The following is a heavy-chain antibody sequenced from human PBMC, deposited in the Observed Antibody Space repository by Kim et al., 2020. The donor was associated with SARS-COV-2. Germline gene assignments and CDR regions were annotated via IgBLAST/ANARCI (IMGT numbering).Heavy chain of an antibody. CDR2: ISYDGSNK. D-gene: IGHD6-13*01. CDR1: GFTFSSYG. Sequence: GGSLRLSCAASGFTFSSYGMHWVRQAPGKGLEWVAVISYDGSNKYYADSVKGRFTISRDNSKNTLYLQMNSLRAEDTAVYYCAKGEWYSSSWYGGFFDYWGQGTLVTVSS. V-gene: IGHV3-30*18. J-gene: IGHJ4*02. CDR3: AKGEWYSSSWYGGFFDY.